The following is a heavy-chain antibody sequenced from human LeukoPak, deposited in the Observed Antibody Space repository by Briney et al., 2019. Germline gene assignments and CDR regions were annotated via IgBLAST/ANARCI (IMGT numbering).Heavy chain of an antibody. CDR3: ASRLYCSNTRCRNFPFAY. J-gene: IGHJ4*02. V-gene: IGHV1-69*01. D-gene: IGHD2-2*01. CDR2: IIPIFGTA. Sequence: SVKVSCKASGGTFSSYAINWVRQAPGQGLEWMGGIIPIFGTANYAQKFQDRVTIAADESTSTAYMELSSLRFEDTAIYYCASRLYCSNTRCRNFPFAYWGQGTLVTVSS. CDR1: GGTFSSYA.